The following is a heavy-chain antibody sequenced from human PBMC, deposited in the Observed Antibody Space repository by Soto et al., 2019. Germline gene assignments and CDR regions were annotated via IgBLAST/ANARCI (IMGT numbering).Heavy chain of an antibody. D-gene: IGHD3-16*01. CDR3: AGDPRGDYYYYGMDV. CDR1: GYTFTSYG. J-gene: IGHJ6*02. CDR2: ISAYNGNT. V-gene: IGHV1-18*01. Sequence: QVQLVQSGAEVKKPGASVKVSCKASGYTFTSYGISWVRQAPGQGLEWMGWISAYNGNTNYAQKLQGRVTMTTDTSTSTASMELRGLRSDDTAVYYCAGDPRGDYYYYGMDVWGQGTTVAVSS.